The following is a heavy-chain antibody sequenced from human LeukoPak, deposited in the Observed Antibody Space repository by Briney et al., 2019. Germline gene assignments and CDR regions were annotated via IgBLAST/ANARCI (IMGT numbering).Heavy chain of an antibody. CDR3: AREFHIVVVYYYGMDV. Sequence: PGGSLRLSRAASGFTFSSYAMHWVRQAPGKGLEWVAVISYDGSNKYYADSVKGRFTISRDNSKNTLYLQMNSLRAEDTAVYYCAREFHIVVVYYYGMDVWGQGTTVTVSS. CDR2: ISYDGSNK. V-gene: IGHV3-30-3*01. D-gene: IGHD2-2*01. J-gene: IGHJ6*02. CDR1: GFTFSSYA.